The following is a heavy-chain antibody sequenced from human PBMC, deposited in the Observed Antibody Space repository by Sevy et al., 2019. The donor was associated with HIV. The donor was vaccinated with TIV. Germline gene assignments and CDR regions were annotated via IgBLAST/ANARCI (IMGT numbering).Heavy chain of an antibody. CDR1: VDSFSGYY. J-gene: IGHJ4*02. Sequence: SETLSLTCAVYVDSFSGYYWSWIRQPPGKGLEWIGEINHSGSTNYNPSLKSRVTLSIDTSKNQFSLKLSSVTAADTAVYYCARPGKGSYRPAFDYWGQRTLVTVSS. CDR2: INHSGST. CDR3: ARPGKGSYRPAFDY. V-gene: IGHV4-34*01. D-gene: IGHD3-16*02.